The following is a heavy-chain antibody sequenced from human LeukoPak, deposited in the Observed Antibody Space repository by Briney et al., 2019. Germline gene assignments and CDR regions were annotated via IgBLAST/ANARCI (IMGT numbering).Heavy chain of an antibody. Sequence: ASVKVSCKASGYTFTSYGISWVRQAPGQGLEWMGWISAYNGNTNYAQKFQGRVTMTEDTSTDTAYMELSSLRSEDTAVYYCATGITMVRGVITPLDYWGQGTLVTVSS. J-gene: IGHJ4*02. V-gene: IGHV1-18*01. CDR2: ISAYNGNT. CDR1: GYTFTSYG. CDR3: ATGITMVRGVITPLDY. D-gene: IGHD3-10*01.